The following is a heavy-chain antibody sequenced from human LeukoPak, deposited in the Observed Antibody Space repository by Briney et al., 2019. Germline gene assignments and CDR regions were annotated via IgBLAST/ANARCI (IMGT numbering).Heavy chain of an antibody. CDR2: IYPGDSDT. CDR3: AKDAQPRSRWFDP. CDR1: GYSFTSYW. D-gene: IGHD3-16*01. J-gene: IGHJ5*02. V-gene: IGHV5-51*01. Sequence: NLGESLKISCKGSGYSFTSYWIGWVRQMPGKGLEWMGIIYPGDSDTRYSPSFQGQVTISADKSISTAYLQWSSLKASDTAMYYCAKDAQPRSRWFDPWGQGTLVTVSS.